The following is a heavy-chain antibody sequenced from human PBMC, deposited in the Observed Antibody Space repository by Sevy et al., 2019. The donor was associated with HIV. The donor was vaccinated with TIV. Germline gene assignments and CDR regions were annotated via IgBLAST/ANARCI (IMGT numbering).Heavy chain of an antibody. J-gene: IGHJ6*02. D-gene: IGHD1-26*01. Sequence: GGSLRLSCAASGFIFSTYGIHWVRQAPGKGLEWVAVISFDGSDKYYADSVRGRFTISRDNSKNTLYLQMNNLRVEDTAIYYCAKMQGGSYNYYGMDVWGQGTTVTVSS. V-gene: IGHV3-30*18. CDR1: GFIFSTYG. CDR3: AKMQGGSYNYYGMDV. CDR2: ISFDGSDK.